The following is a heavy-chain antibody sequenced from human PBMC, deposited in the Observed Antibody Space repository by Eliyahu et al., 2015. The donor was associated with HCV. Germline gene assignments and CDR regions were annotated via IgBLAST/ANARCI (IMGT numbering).Heavy chain of an antibody. D-gene: IGHD2-2*01. CDR3: AKSSSIVVVPAAIRY. J-gene: IGHJ4*02. Sequence: QVQLVESGGGVVQPGRSLRLSCAASGFTFSSYGMHWVRQAPGKGLEGVAVISYDGSNKYYADSVKGRFTISRDNSKNTLYLQMNSLRAEDTAVYYCAKSSSIVVVPAAIRYWGQGTLVTVSS. CDR1: GFTFSSYG. V-gene: IGHV3-30*18. CDR2: ISYDGSNK.